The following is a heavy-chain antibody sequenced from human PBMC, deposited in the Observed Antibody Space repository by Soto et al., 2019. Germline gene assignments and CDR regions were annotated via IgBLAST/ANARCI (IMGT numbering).Heavy chain of an antibody. V-gene: IGHV4-4*07. Sequence: PSETLSLTCTVSGGSMNSYHWSWIRQPAGKGLEWIGHIHSSGSTNYNPSPKSRVTMSVDTSKNQFSLRLMSVTAADTAVYYCARDQGVAAAGITWFDPWGQGSLVTVSS. CDR3: ARDQGVAAAGITWFDP. CDR2: IHSSGST. J-gene: IGHJ5*02. CDR1: GGSMNSYH. D-gene: IGHD6-13*01.